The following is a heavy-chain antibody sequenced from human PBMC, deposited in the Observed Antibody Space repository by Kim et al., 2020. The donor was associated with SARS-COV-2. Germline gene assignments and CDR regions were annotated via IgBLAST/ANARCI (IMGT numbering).Heavy chain of an antibody. CDR2: ISGSGGST. CDR1: GFTFSSYA. V-gene: IGHV3-23*01. D-gene: IGHD5-12*01. CDR3: AKRRGPLNGGYWYYFDY. J-gene: IGHJ4*02. Sequence: GGSLRLSCAASGFTFSSYAMSWVRQAPGKGLEWVSAISGSGGSTYYADSVKGRFTISRDNSKNTLYLQMNSLRAEDTAVYYCAKRRGPLNGGYWYYFDYWGQGTLVTVSS.